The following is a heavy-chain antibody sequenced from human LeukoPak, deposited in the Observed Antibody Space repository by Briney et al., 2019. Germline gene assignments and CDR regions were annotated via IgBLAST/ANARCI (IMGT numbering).Heavy chain of an antibody. Sequence: SETLSLTCTVSGGSLSAYYWSWIRHPPGKGLEWIGYIHYSGTTNYYPSLKSRVTIALDTSKNQFSLKLNSVTAADTAVYYCARFGTSSSRFFDQWGQGTLVTVSS. J-gene: IGHJ4*02. V-gene: IGHV4-59*01. CDR3: ARFGTSSSRFFDQ. CDR2: IHYSGTT. CDR1: GGSLSAYY. D-gene: IGHD6-6*01.